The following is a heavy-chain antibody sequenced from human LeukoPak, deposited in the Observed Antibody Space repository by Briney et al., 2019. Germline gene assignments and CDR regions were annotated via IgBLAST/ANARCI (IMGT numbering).Heavy chain of an antibody. CDR1: GFTFSNYW. J-gene: IGHJ5*02. CDR3: ARASDPWLQLT. CDR2: IKQDGSEK. D-gene: IGHD5-24*01. Sequence: GESLRLSCAASGFTFSNYWMIWVRQAPGKGLEWVGNIKQDGSEKRYADSVRGRFSISRDNAQTSLYLQMNSLRAEDTAVYYCARASDPWLQLTWGQGTLVTVSS. V-gene: IGHV3-7*05.